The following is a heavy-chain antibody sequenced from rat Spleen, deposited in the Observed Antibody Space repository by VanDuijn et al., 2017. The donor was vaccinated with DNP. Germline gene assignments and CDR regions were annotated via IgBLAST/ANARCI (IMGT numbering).Heavy chain of an antibody. Sequence: QVQLKESGPGLVQPSQTLSLTCTVSGFSLTTNSVHWVRQPPGKGLEWVGAMWSDGNTDYNSTLKSRLSISRDTSKSQVFLKMNSLQTEDTAIYFCARGITTGIDYWGQGVMVTVSS. CDR3: ARGITTGIDY. CDR1: GFSLTTNS. J-gene: IGHJ2*01. CDR2: MWSDGNT. D-gene: IGHD1-10*01. V-gene: IGHV2-1*01.